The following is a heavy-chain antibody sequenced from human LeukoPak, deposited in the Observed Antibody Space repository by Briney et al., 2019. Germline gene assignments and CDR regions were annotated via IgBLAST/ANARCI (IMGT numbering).Heavy chain of an antibody. J-gene: IGHJ4*02. CDR3: ARDPGAFPYFFDC. D-gene: IGHD4/OR15-4a*01. CDR2: IHTGGTT. Sequence: TGGSLRLFCVASGIDISYHYVGWVRRAPGKGLEWVSVIHTGGTTHYADSVKGRFTISRDNSKNTLYLQMNSLRVEDTAVYFCARDPGAFPYFFDCWGQGTLVTVSS. V-gene: IGHV3-53*01. CDR1: GIDISYHY.